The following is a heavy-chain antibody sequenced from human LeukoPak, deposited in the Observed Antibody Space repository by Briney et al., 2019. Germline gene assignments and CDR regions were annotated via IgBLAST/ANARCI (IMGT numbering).Heavy chain of an antibody. CDR1: GFTFDDYA. Sequence: GGSLRLPCAASGFTFDDYAMHWVRQAPGKGLEWVSLISGGGGSTYYADSVKGRFTISRDNCKNSLYLQMNSLRTEDTAFYYCAKDRGGYSYGWTFDYWGQGTLVTVFS. V-gene: IGHV3-43*02. CDR2: ISGGGGST. J-gene: IGHJ4*02. CDR3: AKDRGGYSYGWTFDY. D-gene: IGHD5-18*01.